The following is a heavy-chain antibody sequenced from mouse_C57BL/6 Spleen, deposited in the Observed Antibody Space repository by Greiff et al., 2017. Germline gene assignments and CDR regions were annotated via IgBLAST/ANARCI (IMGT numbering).Heavy chain of an antibody. Sequence: VQLQQPGAELVKPGASVKLSCKASGYTFTSYWMHWVKQRPGQGLEWIGMIHPNSGSTNYNEKFKSKATLTVDKSSSTAYMQLSSLTSEDSAVYYCARGTAQATAMDYWGQGTSVTVSS. D-gene: IGHD3-2*02. V-gene: IGHV1-64*01. CDR2: IHPNSGST. CDR1: GYTFTSYW. J-gene: IGHJ4*01. CDR3: ARGTAQATAMDY.